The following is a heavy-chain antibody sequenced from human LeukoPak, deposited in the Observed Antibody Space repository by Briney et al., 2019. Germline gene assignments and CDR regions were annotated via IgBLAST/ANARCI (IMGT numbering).Heavy chain of an antibody. Sequence: PSETLSLTCAVYGGSFSGYYWSWIRQPPGKGLEWIGEINHSGSTNYNPSLKSRVTISVDTSKNQFSLKLSSVTAADTAVYYCARSPYGSGRNWFDPWGQGTLVTVSS. CDR2: INHSGST. J-gene: IGHJ5*02. CDR1: GGSFSGYY. CDR3: ARSPYGSGRNWFDP. V-gene: IGHV4-34*01. D-gene: IGHD3-10*01.